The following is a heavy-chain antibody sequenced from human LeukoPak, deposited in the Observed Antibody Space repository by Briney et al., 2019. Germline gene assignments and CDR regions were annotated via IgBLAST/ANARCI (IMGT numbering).Heavy chain of an antibody. CDR3: ARGVYWSLDY. V-gene: IGHV3-23*01. J-gene: IGHJ4*02. Sequence: GGSLRLSCAISGFIFNTNGMNWVRQSPGKGLEWLATIAGGDESTYYADSVKGRFAISRDNSKNTVFLHMNSLRVEDTAVYYCARGVYWSLDYWGQGTPVTVSS. CDR2: IAGGDEST. CDR1: GFIFNTNG. D-gene: IGHD1-1*01.